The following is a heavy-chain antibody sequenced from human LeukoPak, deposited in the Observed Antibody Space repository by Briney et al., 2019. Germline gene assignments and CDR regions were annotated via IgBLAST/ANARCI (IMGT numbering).Heavy chain of an antibody. Sequence: GGSLRLSCAASGFTFSDYYMSWIRQAPGKGLEWVSYISSSVSTIYYADSVKDRFTISRDNAKNSLYLQMNSLRAEDTAGYYCAREHIVVVTAIGFDYWGQGTLVTVSS. CDR3: AREHIVVVTAIGFDY. V-gene: IGHV3-11*04. CDR1: GFTFSDYY. D-gene: IGHD2-21*02. J-gene: IGHJ4*02. CDR2: ISSSVSTI.